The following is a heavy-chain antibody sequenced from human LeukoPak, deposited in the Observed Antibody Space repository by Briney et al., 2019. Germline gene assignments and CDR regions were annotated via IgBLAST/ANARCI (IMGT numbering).Heavy chain of an antibody. D-gene: IGHD2-2*01. CDR1: GYSFTNYW. CDR2: IYPDDSDT. V-gene: IGHV5-51*01. J-gene: IGHJ4*02. CDR3: ARGPCTSCSLYYFDY. Sequence: GESLKISCKGSGYSFTNYWIGWVRQMPGKGLEWMGSIYPDDSDTRYSPSFQGQVTISADKSISTAYLQWSSLKASDTAMYYCARGPCTSCSLYYFDYWGQGTLVTVSS.